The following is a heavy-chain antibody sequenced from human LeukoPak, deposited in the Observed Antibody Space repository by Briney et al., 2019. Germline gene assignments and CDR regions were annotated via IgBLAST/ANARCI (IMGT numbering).Heavy chain of an antibody. V-gene: IGHV3-30-3*01. D-gene: IGHD3-22*01. J-gene: IGHJ4*02. CDR1: GFTFSSNA. CDR3: ARASGGYYYDSSGYYN. Sequence: GRSLRLSCAASGFTFSSNAMHWVRQAPGKGLEWVAVISYDGSNKYYADSVKGRFTISRDNSKNTLYLQMNSLRAEDTAVYYCARASGGYYYDSSGYYNWGQGTLVTVSS. CDR2: ISYDGSNK.